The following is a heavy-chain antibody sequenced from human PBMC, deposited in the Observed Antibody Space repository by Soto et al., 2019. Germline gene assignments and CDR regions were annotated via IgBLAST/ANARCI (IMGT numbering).Heavy chain of an antibody. CDR3: VRSGKSSGRFSDY. J-gene: IGHJ4*02. CDR1: GYTFTSYW. CDR2: IYPSDSDI. V-gene: IGHV5-51*01. D-gene: IGHD2-15*01. Sequence: GESLKISCKGSGYTFTSYWIGWVRQMPGGGLEWMGVIYPSDSDIRYSPSFQGKVTISADKSITTAYLQWSSLKAADTAMYYCVRSGKSSGRFSDYWGQGTLVTVSS.